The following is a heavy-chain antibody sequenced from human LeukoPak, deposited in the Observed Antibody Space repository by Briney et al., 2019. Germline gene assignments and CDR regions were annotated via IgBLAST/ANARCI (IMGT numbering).Heavy chain of an antibody. D-gene: IGHD3-22*01. J-gene: IGHJ6*02. CDR1: GFTVSSNY. V-gene: IGHV3-66*01. CDR2: IYSGGST. Sequence: GGSLRLSCAASGFTVSSNYMSWVRQAPGKGLEWVSVIYSGGSTYYADSVKGRFTIPRDNSKNTLYLQMNSLRAEDTAVYYCAREAMISGMDVWGQGTTVTVSS. CDR3: AREAMISGMDV.